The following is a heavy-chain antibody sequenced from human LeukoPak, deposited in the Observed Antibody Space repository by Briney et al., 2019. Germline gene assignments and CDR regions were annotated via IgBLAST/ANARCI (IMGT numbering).Heavy chain of an antibody. D-gene: IGHD4-17*01. CDR2: INHSGTS. CDR3: ARDEVDYGERDSYYYGVDV. J-gene: IGHJ6*02. CDR1: GESFSGHS. V-gene: IGHV4-34*01. Sequence: SEALSLTCAVYGESFSGHSCSWIRQPPGKGLEWIGEINHSGTSNINPSLKSRVTMSVDTSKNQFSLRLNSVTAADTAVYYCARDEVDYGERDSYYYGVDVWGQGTTVTVSS.